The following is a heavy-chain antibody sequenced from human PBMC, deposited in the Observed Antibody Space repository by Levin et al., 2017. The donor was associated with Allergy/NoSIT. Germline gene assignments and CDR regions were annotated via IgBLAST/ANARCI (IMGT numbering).Heavy chain of an antibody. CDR3: ARDLRARWPLVREVRGYYFDY. V-gene: IGHV1-18*01. CDR1: GYTFTSYG. D-gene: IGHD3-10*01. Sequence: GESLKISCKASGYTFTSYGISWVRQAPGQGLEWMGWISAYNGNTNYAQKLQGRVTMTTDTSTSTAYMELRSLRSDDTAVYYCARDLRARWPLVREVRGYYFDYWGQGTLVTVSS. CDR2: ISAYNGNT. J-gene: IGHJ4*02.